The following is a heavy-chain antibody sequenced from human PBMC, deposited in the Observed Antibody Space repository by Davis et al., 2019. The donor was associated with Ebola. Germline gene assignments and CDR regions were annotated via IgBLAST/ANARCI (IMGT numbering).Heavy chain of an antibody. Sequence: ASVKVSCKASGYTFTSYGISWVRQAPGQGLEWMGWISAYNGNTNYAQKLQGRVTMTRNTSISTAYMELSSLRSEDTAVYYCARGYAGFYYYGMDVWGQGTTVTVSS. CDR2: ISAYNGNT. J-gene: IGHJ6*02. CDR3: ARGYAGFYYYGMDV. CDR1: GYTFTSYG. V-gene: IGHV1-18*01. D-gene: IGHD5-12*01.